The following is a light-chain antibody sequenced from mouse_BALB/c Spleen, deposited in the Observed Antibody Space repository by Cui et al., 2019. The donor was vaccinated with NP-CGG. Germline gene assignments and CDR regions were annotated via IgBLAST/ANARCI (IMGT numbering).Light chain of an antibody. CDR3: ALWYSNHWV. J-gene: IGLJ1*01. CDR1: TGAVTTSNY. CDR2: GTN. Sequence: QLVLLQKPALTTSPGETVTLTCRSSTGAVTTSNYANWVQEKPDHLFTGLIGGTNNRAPGVPARFSGSLIGDKAALTITGAQTEDEAIYFCALWYSNHWVFGGGTKLTVL. V-gene: IGLV1*01.